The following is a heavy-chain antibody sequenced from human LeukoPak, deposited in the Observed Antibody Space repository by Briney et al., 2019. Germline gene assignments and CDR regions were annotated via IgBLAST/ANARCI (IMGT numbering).Heavy chain of an antibody. CDR3: ARDDYSKANWFDP. D-gene: IGHD4-11*01. Sequence: ASVKVSCKASGYTFISYGISWVRQAPGQGLEWMGWISGYNGNTNYGQKFQGRVTLTTDTSTSIAYMELRSLRSDDTAVYYCARDDYSKANWFDPWGQGILVTVSS. V-gene: IGHV1-18*01. J-gene: IGHJ5*02. CDR1: GYTFISYG. CDR2: ISGYNGNT.